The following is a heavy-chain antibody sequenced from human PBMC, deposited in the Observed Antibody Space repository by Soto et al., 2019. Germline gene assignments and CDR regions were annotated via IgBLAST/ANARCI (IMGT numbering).Heavy chain of an antibody. D-gene: IGHD7-27*01. V-gene: IGHV3-53*01. CDR2: IYSGGST. Sequence: GGSLRLSCAASGFTVSSNYMSWVRQAPGKGLEWVSVIYSGGSTYYADSVKGRFTIARDNSKNTLYLQMNSLRDEATAVYYWARDSGDHAFDIWGQGTMVTVSS. CDR3: ARDSGDHAFDI. CDR1: GFTVSSNY. J-gene: IGHJ3*02.